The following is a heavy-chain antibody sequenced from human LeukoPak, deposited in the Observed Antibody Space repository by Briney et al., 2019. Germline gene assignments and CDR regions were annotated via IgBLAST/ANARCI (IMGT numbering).Heavy chain of an antibody. CDR1: GYTFTGYY. Sequence: GASVKVSCKASGYTFTGYYMHWVRQAPGQGLEWMGWINPNSGGTNYAQKFQGRVTMTRDTSISTAYMELTRLTSDDTAVYYCARRGSRWSWVFDYWGQGTLVTVSP. CDR3: ARRGSRWSWVFDY. V-gene: IGHV1-2*02. CDR2: INPNSGGT. D-gene: IGHD6-13*01. J-gene: IGHJ4*02.